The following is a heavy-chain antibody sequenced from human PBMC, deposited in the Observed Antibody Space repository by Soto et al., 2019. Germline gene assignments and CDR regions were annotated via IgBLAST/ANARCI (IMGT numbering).Heavy chain of an antibody. Sequence: EVQLVESGGGLVQPGGSLRLSCVVSGFTSNTYWMTWIRQAPGKGLEWVANINEDGNKQNYVDSVRGRFTISRDNAKTSLYLQMNSLRVEDTAVYYCATRAGAPADWGQGTLVTVSS. V-gene: IGHV3-7*01. CDR1: GFTSNTYW. D-gene: IGHD6-25*01. CDR2: INEDGNKQ. J-gene: IGHJ4*02. CDR3: ATRAGAPAD.